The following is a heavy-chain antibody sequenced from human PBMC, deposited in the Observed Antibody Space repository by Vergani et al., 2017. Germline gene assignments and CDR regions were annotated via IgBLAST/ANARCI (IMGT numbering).Heavy chain of an antibody. CDR2: MYYSGSP. D-gene: IGHD2-21*01. Sequence: QLQESGPGLVKPSETLSLTCTVSGGSISSGSYYWGWIRQPPGKGLEWIGSMYYSGSPYYNPSLKSRVTISVDTSKNQFSLKLNSVTAADTAVYYCARGAYCGGDCYSNYYYDYMDVWGKGTSVTVSS. V-gene: IGHV4-39*07. CDR3: ARGAYCGGDCYSNYYYDYMDV. J-gene: IGHJ6*03. CDR1: GGSISSGSYY.